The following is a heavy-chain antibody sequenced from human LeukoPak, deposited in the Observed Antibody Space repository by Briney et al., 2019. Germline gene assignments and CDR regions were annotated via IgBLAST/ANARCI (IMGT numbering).Heavy chain of an antibody. CDR1: GFTFSNYA. CDR3: ARSPLVYYGMDV. J-gene: IGHJ6*02. CDR2: ISFDGSDK. Sequence: PGGSLRLSCAASGFTFSNYAMHWVRQAPGKGLEWVAVISFDGSDKYYADSVKGRLTISRDHSKSTLYLQMNILRPEDTAVYFCARSPLVYYGMDVWGQGTTVTVSS. D-gene: IGHD2-8*02. V-gene: IGHV3-30*04.